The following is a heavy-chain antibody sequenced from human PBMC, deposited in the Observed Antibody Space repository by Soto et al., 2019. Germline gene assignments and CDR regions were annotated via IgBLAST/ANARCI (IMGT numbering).Heavy chain of an antibody. CDR3: AKDRGYARYYYESSGYYRFDY. D-gene: IGHD3-22*01. CDR2: ISYDGSNK. J-gene: IGHJ4*02. V-gene: IGHV3-30*18. Sequence: GRSLRLASTASGFTFRSYGMHWVRQAPGKGLEWVAVISYDGSNKYYADSVKGRFTISRDNSKNTLYLQMNSLRAEDTAVYYCAKDRGYARYYYESSGYYRFDYWGQGTLVTVSS. CDR1: GFTFRSYG.